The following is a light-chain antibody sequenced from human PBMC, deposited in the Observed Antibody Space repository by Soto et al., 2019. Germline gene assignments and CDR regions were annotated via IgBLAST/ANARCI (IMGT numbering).Light chain of an antibody. J-gene: IGKJ5*01. CDR2: GAS. Sequence: ELVLTQSPCTLSLSPGDRATLSCRASQSVSSSYLAWYQQKPGQAPRLLIYGASSRATGIPDRFSGSGSGTDFTLTISRLEPEDFAVYYCQQHGTSPITFGQGTRLEIK. CDR1: QSVSSSY. CDR3: QQHGTSPIT. V-gene: IGKV3-20*01.